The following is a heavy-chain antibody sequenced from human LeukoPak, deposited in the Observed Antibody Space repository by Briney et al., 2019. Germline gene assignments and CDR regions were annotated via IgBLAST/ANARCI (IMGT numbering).Heavy chain of an antibody. CDR3: ARAFSYDFWSCYSHFDY. V-gene: IGHV1-46*01. D-gene: IGHD3-3*01. CDR1: GYTFTSYY. Sequence: ASVSLSCKASGYTFTSYYMHWVRQAPGQGLEWMGIINPSGGSTNYAQKFQGRVTMTRDTSTSTVYMELSSLRSEDTAVYYCARAFSYDFWSCYSHFDYWGQGTLVTVSS. J-gene: IGHJ4*02. CDR2: INPSGGST.